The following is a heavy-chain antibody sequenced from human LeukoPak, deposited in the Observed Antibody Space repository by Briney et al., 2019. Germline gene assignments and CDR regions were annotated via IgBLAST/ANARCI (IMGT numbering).Heavy chain of an antibody. CDR3: ATWILGVVKGYGMDV. D-gene: IGHD3-3*01. Sequence: GGSLRLSCAASGFTFSSYAMSGVRQAPGKGLEWVSAISGSGGSTYYADSVKGRFTISRDNSKNTLYLQMNSLRAEDTAVYYCATWILGVVKGYGMDVWGQGTTVTVSS. CDR1: GFTFSSYA. CDR2: ISGSGGST. J-gene: IGHJ6*02. V-gene: IGHV3-23*01.